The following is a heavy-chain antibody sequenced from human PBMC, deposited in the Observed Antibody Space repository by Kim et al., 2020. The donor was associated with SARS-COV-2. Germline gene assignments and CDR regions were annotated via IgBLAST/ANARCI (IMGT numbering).Heavy chain of an antibody. CDR1: GFTFSSYG. V-gene: IGHV3-33*05. J-gene: IGHJ4*02. Sequence: GGSLRLSCAASGFTFSSYGMHWVRQAPGKGLEWVAVISYDGSNKYYADSVKGRFTISRDNSKNTLYLQMNSLRAEDTAVYYCATLYYFDYWGQGTLVTVSS. D-gene: IGHD3-16*01. CDR2: ISYDGSNK. CDR3: ATLYYFDY.